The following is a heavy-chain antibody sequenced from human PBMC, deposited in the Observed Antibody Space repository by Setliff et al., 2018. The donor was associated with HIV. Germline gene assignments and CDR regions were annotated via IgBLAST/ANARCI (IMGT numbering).Heavy chain of an antibody. Sequence: PSETLSLTCTVSGDSVSSRSYYWSWIRQPPGKGLEWIGYIYYSGSTNYNPSLKSRVTIAVDTSKNQFSLKLSSVTAADTAVYYCARDSVVKPGGMDVWGQGTTVTVSS. CDR3: ARDSVVKPGGMDV. CDR1: GDSVSSRSYY. CDR2: IYYSGST. V-gene: IGHV4-61*01. J-gene: IGHJ6*02. D-gene: IGHD2-15*01.